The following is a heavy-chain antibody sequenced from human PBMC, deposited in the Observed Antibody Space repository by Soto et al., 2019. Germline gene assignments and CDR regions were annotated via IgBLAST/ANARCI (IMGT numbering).Heavy chain of an antibody. V-gene: IGHV1-8*01. D-gene: IGHD3-3*01. CDR3: ARPPYDFWSGYSGYYYGMDV. CDR1: GYTFTSYD. Sequence: ASVKVSCKASGYTFTSYDINWVRQATGRVLEWMGWMNPNSGNTGYAQKFQGRVTMTRNTSISTAYMELSSLRSEDTAVYYCARPPYDFWSGYSGYYYGMDVWGQGTTVTVSS. J-gene: IGHJ6*02. CDR2: MNPNSGNT.